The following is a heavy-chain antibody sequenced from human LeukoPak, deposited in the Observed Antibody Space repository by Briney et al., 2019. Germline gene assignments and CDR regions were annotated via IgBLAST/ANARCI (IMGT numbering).Heavy chain of an antibody. D-gene: IGHD6-13*01. J-gene: IGHJ4*02. Sequence: SGPTLVKPTQSLTLTCTFSGFSLSTSGVGVGWIRQPPGKALEWLALIYWDDDKRYSPSLKSRLTITKDTSKNQVVLTMTNMDPVDTATYYCARRIAATGTFDYWGQGTLVTVSS. CDR3: ARRIAATGTFDY. CDR2: IYWDDDK. V-gene: IGHV2-5*02. CDR1: GFSLSTSGVG.